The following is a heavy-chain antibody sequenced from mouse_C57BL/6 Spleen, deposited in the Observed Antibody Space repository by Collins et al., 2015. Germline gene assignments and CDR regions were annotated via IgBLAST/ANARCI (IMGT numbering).Heavy chain of an antibody. Sequence: QVQLQQPGAELVKPGASVKMSCKASGYTFTSYWITWVKQRPGQGLEWIGDIYPGSGSTNYNEKFKSKATLTADTSSSTAYMQLSSLTSEDSAVYYCAREEDYAMDYWGQGTSVTVSS. V-gene: IGHV1-55*01. CDR2: IYPGSGST. J-gene: IGHJ4*01. CDR3: AREEDYAMDY. CDR1: GYTFTSYW.